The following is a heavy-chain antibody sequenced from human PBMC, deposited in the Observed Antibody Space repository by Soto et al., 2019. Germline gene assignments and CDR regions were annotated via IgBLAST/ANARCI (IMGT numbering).Heavy chain of an antibody. J-gene: IGHJ4*02. D-gene: IGHD3-22*01. V-gene: IGHV3-23*01. CDR2: IGGRATSA. Sequence: EVQLLESGGGLVQPGGSLRLSCAASGFTFSNYAMSWVRQAPGKGLEWVSGIGGRATSAYYADSVKGRFAISRDNSYNTLFLQPNSLRAEDTAVYYCAKSRYSDSSGEFYDFWGQGTLVSVSS. CDR1: GFTFSNYA. CDR3: AKSRYSDSSGEFYDF.